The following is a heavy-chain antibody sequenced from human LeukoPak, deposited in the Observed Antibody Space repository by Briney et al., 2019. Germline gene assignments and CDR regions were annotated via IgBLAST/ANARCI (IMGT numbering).Heavy chain of an antibody. V-gene: IGHV4-61*02. Sequence: SETLSHTCTVSGGSISSGSYYWSWIRQPAGKGLEWIGRIYTSGSTNYNPSLKSRVTISVDTSKNQFSLKLSSVTAADTAVYYCARDRGYSSSSVDYWGQGTLVTVSS. CDR3: ARDRGYSSSSVDY. CDR1: GGSISSGSYY. CDR2: IYTSGST. J-gene: IGHJ4*02. D-gene: IGHD6-6*01.